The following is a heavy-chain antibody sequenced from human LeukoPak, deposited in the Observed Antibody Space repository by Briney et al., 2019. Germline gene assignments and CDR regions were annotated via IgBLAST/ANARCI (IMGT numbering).Heavy chain of an antibody. CDR3: ARVARYYYGSGSPRDYYFDY. V-gene: IGHV4-59*01. CDR1: GGSINSYY. D-gene: IGHD3-10*01. Sequence: TSETLSLTCTVSGGSINSYYWSWIRQPPGKGLEWIGYISYSGRTNYNPSLKSRLTISVDTSKNQFSLKLSSVTAADTAVYYCARVARYYYGSGSPRDYYFDYWGQGTLVTVSS. CDR2: ISYSGRT. J-gene: IGHJ4*02.